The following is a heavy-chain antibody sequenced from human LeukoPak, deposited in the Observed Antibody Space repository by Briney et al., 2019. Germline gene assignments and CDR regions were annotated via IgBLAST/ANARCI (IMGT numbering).Heavy chain of an antibody. J-gene: IGHJ4*02. CDR1: GFTFSSYA. D-gene: IGHD3-10*01. V-gene: IGHV3-23*01. Sequence: GGPLRLSCAASGFTFSSYAMSWVRQAPGKGLEWVSGISGNGGSTYYTDSVKGRFTISRDNSKNTLYLQMNSLRAEDTAVYYCAKRLEGSGSYYFDYWGQGTLVTVSS. CDR3: AKRLEGSGSYYFDY. CDR2: ISGNGGST.